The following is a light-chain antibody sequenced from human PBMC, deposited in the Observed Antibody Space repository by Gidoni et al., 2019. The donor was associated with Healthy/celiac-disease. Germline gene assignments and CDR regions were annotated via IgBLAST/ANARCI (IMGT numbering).Light chain of an antibody. CDR1: QSVSIY. CDR3: QQRSNWPLT. V-gene: IGKV3-11*01. J-gene: IGKJ4*01. Sequence: EIVSTKSPATLSLSPGERDTLSCRASQSVSIYLAWYQQNPGQAPRLLIDDASNRATGIPARFSGSWSGTDFTLTISSLEPDDFAVYYCQQRSNWPLTFGGGTKVEIK. CDR2: DAS.